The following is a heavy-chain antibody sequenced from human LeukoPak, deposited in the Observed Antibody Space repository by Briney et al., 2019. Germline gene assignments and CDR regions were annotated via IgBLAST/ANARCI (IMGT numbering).Heavy chain of an antibody. D-gene: IGHD3-10*01. Sequence: SETLSLTCAVSGYSLSSDNYWGWIRQPPGKGLEWIGSIHHSGSTSYNPSLKSRVTMSVETSKNQFSLKLTSVTAADTAVYYCARRLSGSYSDYWGQGTLVTVSS. CDR3: ARRLSGSYSDY. J-gene: IGHJ4*02. V-gene: IGHV4-38-2*01. CDR2: IHHSGST. CDR1: GYSLSSDNY.